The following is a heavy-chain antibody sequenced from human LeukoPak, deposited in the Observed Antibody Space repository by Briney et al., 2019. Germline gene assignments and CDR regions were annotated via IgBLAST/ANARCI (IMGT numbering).Heavy chain of an antibody. D-gene: IGHD3-3*01. V-gene: IGHV1-8*01. CDR1: GYTFTSYD. Sequence: ASVKVSCKASGYTFTSYDINWVRQATGQGLEWMGWMNPNSGNTGYAQKFQGRVTMTRNTSISTAYMELSSLRSEDTAVNYCARGVGYYDFWSGKYNWFDPWGQGTLVTVSS. CDR3: ARGVGYYDFWSGKYNWFDP. CDR2: MNPNSGNT. J-gene: IGHJ5*02.